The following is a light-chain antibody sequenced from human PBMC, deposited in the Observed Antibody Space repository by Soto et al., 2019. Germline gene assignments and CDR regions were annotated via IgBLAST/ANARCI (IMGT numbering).Light chain of an antibody. CDR1: SSNIGSNY. CDR2: RNN. Sequence: QSVLTQPPSASGTPGQRVTISCSGSSSNIGSNYVYWYQQLPGTAPKLLIYRNNQRPSGVPDRFSGSKSGTSAFLAISGLRSEDEADYYCAAWDDSLSGVFGGGTQLTVL. CDR3: AAWDDSLSGV. J-gene: IGLJ3*02. V-gene: IGLV1-47*01.